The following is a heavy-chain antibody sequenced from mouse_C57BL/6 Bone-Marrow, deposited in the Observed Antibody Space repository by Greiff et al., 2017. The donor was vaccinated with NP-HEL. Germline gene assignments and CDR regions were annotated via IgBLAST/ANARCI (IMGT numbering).Heavy chain of an antibody. D-gene: IGHD3-1*01. CDR1: GYTFTSYW. CDR2: IYPGSGST. CDR3: ARFGFGLDY. V-gene: IGHV1-55*01. J-gene: IGHJ4*01. Sequence: QVQLQQPRAELVKPGASVKMSCKASGYTFTSYWITWVKQRPGQGLEWIGDIYPGSGSTNYNEKFKSKATLTVATSSSTAYMQLSSLTSEDSAVYYCARFGFGLDYWGQGTSVTVSS.